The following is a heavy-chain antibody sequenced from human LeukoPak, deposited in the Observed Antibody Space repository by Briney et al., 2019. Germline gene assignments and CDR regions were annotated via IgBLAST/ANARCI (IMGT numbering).Heavy chain of an antibody. Sequence: ASVKVSRKASGYTFTSYYMHWVRQAPGQGLEWMGWINPKSGGTNYAQKFQGRVTMTRDTSITTVYMELSSLKSDDTAVYYCARDGTDYGLDPWGQGTLLTVSS. V-gene: IGHV1-2*02. CDR3: ARDGTDYGLDP. D-gene: IGHD4-17*01. J-gene: IGHJ5*02. CDR2: INPKSGGT. CDR1: GYTFTSYY.